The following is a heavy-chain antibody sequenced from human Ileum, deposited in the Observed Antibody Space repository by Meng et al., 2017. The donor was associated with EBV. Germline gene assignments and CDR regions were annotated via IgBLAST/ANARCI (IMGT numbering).Heavy chain of an antibody. CDR3: ARGEGGYCSTTTCYLGT. D-gene: IGHD2-2*01. CDR1: GYTFTRRA. Sequence: QLVASGAVLKPPGASVKVSCKAFGYTFTRRAIHWVRQAPGQGLEWMGWINTDTSNPTYAQGLTGRFVFSLDTSVSTAYLQIGSLMAEDTAVYYCARGEGGYCSTTTCYLGTWGQGTLVTVSS. J-gene: IGHJ4*02. CDR2: INTDTSNP. V-gene: IGHV7-4-1*01.